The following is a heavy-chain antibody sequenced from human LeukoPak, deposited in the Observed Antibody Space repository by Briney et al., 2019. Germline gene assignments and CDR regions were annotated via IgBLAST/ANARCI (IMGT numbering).Heavy chain of an antibody. J-gene: IGHJ1*01. D-gene: IGHD6-13*01. CDR3: ARASRIAAARGAPYFQH. CDR1: GFTFSSYS. CDR2: IWYDGSNK. Sequence: QSGGSLRLSCAASGFTFSSYSMNWVRQAPGKGLEWVAVIWYDGSNKYYADSVKGRFTISRDNSKNTLYLQMNSLRAEDTAVYYCARASRIAAARGAPYFQHWGQGTLVTVSS. V-gene: IGHV3-33*08.